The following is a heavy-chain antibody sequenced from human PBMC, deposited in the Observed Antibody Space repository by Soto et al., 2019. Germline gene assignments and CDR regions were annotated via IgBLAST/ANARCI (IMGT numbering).Heavy chain of an antibody. CDR1: GGSISSGGYY. CDR2: IYYSGST. CDR3: ARLNYDYESSRYYFDY. Sequence: SETLSLTCTVSGGSISSGGYYWSWIRQHPGKGLEWIGYIYYSGSTYYNPSLKSRVTISVDTSKNQFSLKLSSVTAADTAVYYCARLNYDYESSRYYFDYWGKGTLVPVSS. J-gene: IGHJ4*02. V-gene: IGHV4-31*03. D-gene: IGHD3-22*01.